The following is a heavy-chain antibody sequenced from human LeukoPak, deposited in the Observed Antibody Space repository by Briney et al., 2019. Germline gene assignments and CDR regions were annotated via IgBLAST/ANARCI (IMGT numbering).Heavy chain of an antibody. CDR2: IIPIFGTA. CDR3: ARGYCGGDCYYGVHYNWFDP. CDR1: GGTFSSYA. D-gene: IGHD2-21*02. Sequence: SVKVSRKASGGTFSSYAISWVRQAPGQGLEWMGGIIPIFGTANYAQKFQGRVTITTDESTSTAYMGLSSLRSEDTAVYYCARGYCGGDCYYGVHYNWFDPWGQGTLVTVSS. J-gene: IGHJ5*02. V-gene: IGHV1-69*05.